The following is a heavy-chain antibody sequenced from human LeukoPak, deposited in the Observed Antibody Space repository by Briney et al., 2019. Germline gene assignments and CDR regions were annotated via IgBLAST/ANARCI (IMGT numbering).Heavy chain of an antibody. CDR3: GRYLKPSALSVFDI. V-gene: IGHV4-59*01. J-gene: IGHJ3*02. CDR1: GGSISNYY. Sequence: SETLSLTCTVSGGSISNYYWSWIRHPPGKGLEWIGYIYYSGSTNYNPSLKSRVTISVDTSKNQFSLKLSSVTAADTAVYYCGRYLKPSALSVFDIWGQGTMVTVSS. D-gene: IGHD2-2*01. CDR2: IYYSGST.